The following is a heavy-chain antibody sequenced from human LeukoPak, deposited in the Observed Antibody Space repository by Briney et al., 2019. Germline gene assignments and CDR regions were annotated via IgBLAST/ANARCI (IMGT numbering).Heavy chain of an antibody. V-gene: IGHV1-2*02. CDR2: IHPNSGGI. CDR1: GYTFTDYY. CDR3: AREVGVVAHQGGWFDP. J-gene: IGHJ5*02. Sequence: ASVKVSCKASGYTFTDYYMNWVRQAPGQGLEWMGWIHPNSGGIKYAQKFQGRVTMTRDTSISTAYMELSGLTSDDTAVYYCAREVGVVAHQGGWFDPWGQGTLVTVSS. D-gene: IGHD2-2*01.